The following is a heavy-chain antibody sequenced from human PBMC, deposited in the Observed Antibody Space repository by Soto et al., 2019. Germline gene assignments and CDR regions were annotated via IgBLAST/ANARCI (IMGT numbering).Heavy chain of an antibody. V-gene: IGHV3-30*09. D-gene: IGHD6-19*01. CDR3: ARVEQWLYIAKY. CDR1: GFTFSSFA. Sequence: GGSLRLSCAVSGFTFSSFAMHWVRQAPGKGLEWVALISDDGINKYYADSVKGRFAISRDNSKNTLYLQMNSLRGEDTAVYSCARVEQWLYIAKYWGQGTLVTVSS. J-gene: IGHJ4*02. CDR2: ISDDGINK.